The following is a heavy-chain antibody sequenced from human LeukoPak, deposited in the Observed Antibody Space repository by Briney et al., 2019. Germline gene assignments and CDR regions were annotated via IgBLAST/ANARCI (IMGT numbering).Heavy chain of an antibody. Sequence: GGALRLSCAASGFTFSNYGMHWVRQSPGKGREWVAVILYDGSIEYYADSVKGRFTISRDDSRNTLYLQMNSLRPEDTALYYCAKDLQHLVRTLCFDYWGQGTLVTVSS. CDR1: GFTFSNYG. J-gene: IGHJ4*02. CDR3: AKDLQHLVRTLCFDY. D-gene: IGHD6-13*01. V-gene: IGHV3-30*18. CDR2: ILYDGSIE.